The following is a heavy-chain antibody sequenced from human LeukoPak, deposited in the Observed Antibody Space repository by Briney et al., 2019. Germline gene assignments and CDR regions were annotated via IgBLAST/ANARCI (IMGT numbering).Heavy chain of an antibody. J-gene: IGHJ4*02. V-gene: IGHV1-2*06. CDR3: ATAAAGTGFDY. CDR1: GYTFTGYY. CDR2: INPNSGGT. D-gene: IGHD6-13*01. Sequence: ASVKVSCKASGYTFTGYYMHWVRQAPGQGLEWMGRINPNSGGTNYAQKFQGRATMTRDTSISTAYMELSRLRSDDTAVYYCATAAAGTGFDYWGQGTLVTVSS.